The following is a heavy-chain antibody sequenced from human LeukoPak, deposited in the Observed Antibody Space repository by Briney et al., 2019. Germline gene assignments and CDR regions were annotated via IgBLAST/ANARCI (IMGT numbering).Heavy chain of an antibody. CDR2: INPYNGNT. CDR1: GYTFTDYL. CDR3: ARSWLRRFDS. V-gene: IGHV1-18*01. D-gene: IGHD5-12*01. Sequence: ASVKVSCKASGYTFTDYLVSWVRQAPGQGLEWLGWINPYNGNTNYAQKLQGRVTITTDTSTSTAYMELKSLRSDDTAMYYCARSWLRRFDSWGQGTLVTVSS. J-gene: IGHJ4*02.